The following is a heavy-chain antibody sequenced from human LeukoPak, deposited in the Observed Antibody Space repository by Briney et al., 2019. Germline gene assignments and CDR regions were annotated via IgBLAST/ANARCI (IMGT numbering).Heavy chain of an antibody. Sequence: EASVKVSCKVSGYTLTELSMHWVRQAPGQGLEWMGIINPSGGSTSYAQKFQGRVTMTRDMSTSTAYMELSSLRSEDTAVYYCAREYYYDSSGSNPLDYYYYMDVWGKGTTVTVSS. CDR3: AREYYYDSSGSNPLDYYYYMDV. J-gene: IGHJ6*03. CDR2: INPSGGST. V-gene: IGHV1-46*01. D-gene: IGHD3-22*01. CDR1: GYTLTELS.